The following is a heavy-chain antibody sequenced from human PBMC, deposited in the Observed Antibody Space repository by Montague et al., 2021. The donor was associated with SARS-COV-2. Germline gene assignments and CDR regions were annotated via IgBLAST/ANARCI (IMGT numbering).Heavy chain of an antibody. Sequence: SETLSLTCAVYGGSFSGHYWSWIRQPPEKGLEWIGEINQSGRTNNNPSPKSRVIISVDTSKNQFSLKLSSVTAADTAVYYCARRGSSVWGVTVSAELDYWGQGILVIVSS. CDR3: ARRGSSVWGVTVSAELDY. D-gene: IGHD3-10*01. CDR2: INQSGRT. J-gene: IGHJ4*02. V-gene: IGHV4-34*01. CDR1: GGSFSGHY.